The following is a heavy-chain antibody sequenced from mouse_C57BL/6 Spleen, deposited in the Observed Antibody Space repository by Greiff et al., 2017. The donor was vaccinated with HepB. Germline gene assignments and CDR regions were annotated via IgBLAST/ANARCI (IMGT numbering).Heavy chain of an antibody. J-gene: IGHJ4*01. CDR1: GYTFTDYN. Sequence: EVQLQQSGPELVKPGASVKISCKASGYTFTDYNMDWVKQSHGKSLEWIGDINPNNGGTNYNQKFKGKATLTVDKSSSTAYMELRSLTSEDTAVYYCAREAEGYGSPFYAMDYWGQGTSVTVSS. CDR2: INPNNGGT. CDR3: AREAEGYGSPFYAMDY. D-gene: IGHD1-1*01. V-gene: IGHV1-18*01.